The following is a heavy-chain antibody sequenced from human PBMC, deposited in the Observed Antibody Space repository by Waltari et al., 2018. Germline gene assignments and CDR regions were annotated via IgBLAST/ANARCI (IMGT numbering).Heavy chain of an antibody. CDR3: AREGSHLTTVNDF. V-gene: IGHV1-2*02. D-gene: IGHD4-4*01. J-gene: IGHJ4*02. CDR2: INPRNVET. CDR1: GYTFSAYY. Sequence: LVQSGAEVKKPGASVRVSCKTSGYTFSAYYIHWVRQAPGQGLEWMGVINPRNVETKYTQTFHGRVTLTRDTSINTAYMELSSLIFDDTAVYYCAREGSHLTTVNDFWGQGTLVIVSS.